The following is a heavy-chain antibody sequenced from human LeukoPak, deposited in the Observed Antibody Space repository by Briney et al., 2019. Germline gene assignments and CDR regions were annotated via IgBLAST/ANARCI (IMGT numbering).Heavy chain of an antibody. CDR2: IYYSGST. V-gene: IGHV4-59*08. CDR1: GGSISSYY. J-gene: IGHJ4*02. D-gene: IGHD3-22*01. CDR3: ARGGYYYAPLDY. Sequence: SETLSLTCTVSGGSISSYYWSWIRQPPGKGLEWIGYIYYSGSTYYNPSLKSRVTISIDTSKNQFSLKLSSVTAADTAVYYCARGGYYYAPLDYWGQGTLVTVSS.